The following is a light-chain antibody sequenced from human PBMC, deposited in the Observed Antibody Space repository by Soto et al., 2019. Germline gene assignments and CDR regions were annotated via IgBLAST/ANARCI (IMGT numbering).Light chain of an antibody. CDR2: KAS. CDR3: QQYNNYPCT. CDR1: QSISSW. Sequence: DIQMTQSPSTLSASVGDRVTITCRASQSISSWLAWYQQKPGKAPKLLIYKASSLESGVPSRFSGSGAGTEFTLTISGLQPDYFSTYYCQQYNNYPCTFGQGTKVEIK. V-gene: IGKV1-5*03. J-gene: IGKJ1*01.